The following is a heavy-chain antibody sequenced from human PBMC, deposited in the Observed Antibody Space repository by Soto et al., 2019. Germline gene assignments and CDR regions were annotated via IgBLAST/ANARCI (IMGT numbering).Heavy chain of an antibody. Sequence: QVQLQESGPGLVKPSQTLSLTCTVSGGSISSGGYYWSWIRQHPGKGLEWIGYIYYSGSTYYNPSLKCRVTISVDTSKNQFSLKLSSVTAADTAVYYCARVGYYGSGSLTMGMDVWGQGTTVTVSS. CDR1: GGSISSGGYY. J-gene: IGHJ6*02. CDR2: IYYSGST. CDR3: ARVGYYGSGSLTMGMDV. D-gene: IGHD3-10*01. V-gene: IGHV4-31*03.